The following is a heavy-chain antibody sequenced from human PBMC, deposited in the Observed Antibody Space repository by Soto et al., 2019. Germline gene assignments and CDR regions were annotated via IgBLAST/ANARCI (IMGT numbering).Heavy chain of an antibody. J-gene: IGHJ4*02. CDR3: APIWSGRVY. V-gene: IGHV3-53*01. CDR1: GFTFSRYD. D-gene: IGHD3-3*01. CDR2: IYSGGST. Sequence: GGSMRLSCAASGFTFSRYDMNWVRQAPGKGLEWVSVIYSGGSTYYADSVKGRFTISRDNSKNTLYLQMNSLRAEDTAVYYCAPIWSGRVYWGQETLVTVSS.